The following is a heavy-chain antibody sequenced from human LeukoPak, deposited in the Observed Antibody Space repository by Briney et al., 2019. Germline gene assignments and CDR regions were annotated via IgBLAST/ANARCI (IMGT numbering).Heavy chain of an antibody. CDR1: GGSISSYY. CDR3: ARHAVAAAGTFDY. Sequence: SETLSLTCTVSGGSISSYYWSWIRQPPGKGLEWIGSIYYSGSTYYNPSLKSRVTISADTSKNQFSLKLSSVTAADTAVYYCARHAVAAAGTFDYWGQGTLVTVSS. V-gene: IGHV4-39*01. D-gene: IGHD6-13*01. CDR2: IYYSGST. J-gene: IGHJ4*02.